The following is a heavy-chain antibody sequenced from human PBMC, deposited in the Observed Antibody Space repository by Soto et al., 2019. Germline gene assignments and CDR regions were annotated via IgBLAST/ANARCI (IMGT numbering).Heavy chain of an antibody. V-gene: IGHV4-30-4*02. CDR1: GGSISSGDYY. Sequence: SETLSLTCTVSGGSISSGDYYWSWIRQPPGKGLEWIGYIYYSGSTYYNPSLKSRVTISVATSKNQFSLKLSSVTAADTAVYYCARVIGGYDYYYYYGMDVWGQGTTVTVSS. D-gene: IGHD5-12*01. CDR2: IYYSGST. J-gene: IGHJ6*02. CDR3: ARVIGGYDYYYYYGMDV.